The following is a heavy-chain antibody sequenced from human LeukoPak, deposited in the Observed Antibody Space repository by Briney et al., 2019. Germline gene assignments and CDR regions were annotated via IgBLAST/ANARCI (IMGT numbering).Heavy chain of an antibody. CDR1: GGSVSSATYY. J-gene: IGHJ3*02. CDR2: IYYSGST. D-gene: IGHD1-26*01. V-gene: IGHV4-39*07. Sequence: PSETLSLTCTVSGGSVSSATYYWGWIRQPPGKGLEWIGSIYYSGSTYYNPSLKSRLSISVDTSKNQISLRVMSVTAADTAVYYCAREHSGSSGDAFDIWGQGTMVTVSS. CDR3: AREHSGSSGDAFDI.